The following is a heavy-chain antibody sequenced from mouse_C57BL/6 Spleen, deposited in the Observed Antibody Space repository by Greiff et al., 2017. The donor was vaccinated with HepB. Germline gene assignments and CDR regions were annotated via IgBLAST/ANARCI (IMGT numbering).Heavy chain of an antibody. V-gene: IGHV2-5*01. Sequence: QVQLQQSGPGLVQPSQSLSITCTVSGFSLTSYGVHWVRQSPGKGLEWLGVIWRGGSTDYNAAFMSRLSITKDNSKSQVFFKMNSLQADDTAIYYGANEGDSSGYWFAYWGQGTLVTVSA. CDR2: IWRGGST. D-gene: IGHD3-2*02. J-gene: IGHJ3*01. CDR3: ANEGDSSGYWFAY. CDR1: GFSLTSYG.